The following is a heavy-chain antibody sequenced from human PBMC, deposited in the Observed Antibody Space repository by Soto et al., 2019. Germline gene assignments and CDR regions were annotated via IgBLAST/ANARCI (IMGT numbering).Heavy chain of an antibody. CDR1: GFTFSNYA. CDR2: ISGSGGRS. J-gene: IGHJ4*02. CDR3: AKAYFVWSSEQPYYFDY. V-gene: IGHV3-23*01. Sequence: EVQLLDSGGGLVQPGGSLRLSCAASGFTFSNYAMTWVRQGPGKGLEWVSGISGSGGRSYYADSVKGRFTISRDNSNCALYLQMNSLRAEDTAVYYCAKAYFVWSSEQPYYFDYWGQGALVTVSS. D-gene: IGHD3-16*01.